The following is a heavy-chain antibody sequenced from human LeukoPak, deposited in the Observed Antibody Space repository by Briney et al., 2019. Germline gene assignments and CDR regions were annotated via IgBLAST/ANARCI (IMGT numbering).Heavy chain of an antibody. D-gene: IGHD6-13*01. CDR3: AKGSAAIRPYYFDY. Sequence: GGCLRLFCAASGFTFDNYAMSWVRQAPGKGLEWVSAISGSGDSTYHADSVKGRFIISRDNSKSTVYLQMNSLSADDTAVYYCAKGSAAIRPYYFDYWGQGTLVTVSS. V-gene: IGHV3-23*01. CDR2: ISGSGDST. CDR1: GFTFDNYA. J-gene: IGHJ4*02.